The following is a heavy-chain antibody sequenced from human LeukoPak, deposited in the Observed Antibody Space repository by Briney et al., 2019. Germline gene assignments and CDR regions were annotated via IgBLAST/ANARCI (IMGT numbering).Heavy chain of an antibody. CDR1: GFTFSSYA. D-gene: IGHD2-21*02. V-gene: IGHV3-64*04. CDR3: ARDGSRVTARTFYYYYGMDV. CDR2: ISSNGDST. J-gene: IGHJ6*02. Sequence: GGSLRLSCSASGFTFSSYAMHWVRQAPGKGLEYVSAISSNGDSTYYTASVKGRFTISRDNAKNSLYLQMNSLRAEDTAVYYCARDGSRVTARTFYYYYGMDVWGQGTTVTVSS.